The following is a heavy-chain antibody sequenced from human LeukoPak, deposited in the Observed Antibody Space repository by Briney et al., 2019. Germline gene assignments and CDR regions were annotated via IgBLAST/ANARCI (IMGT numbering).Heavy chain of an antibody. CDR2: ISYSGNS. CDR3: ARVFGGLFDAFDI. Sequence: PSQTLSLTCTVSGGSISRGDYYWSWIRQSPGKGLEWIGYISYSGNSYHNPPLMSRVTISVDPSNSQFSLKLTSVTAADTAVYYCARVFGGLFDAFDIWGPGTMVTVSS. V-gene: IGHV4-30-4*01. D-gene: IGHD3-10*02. J-gene: IGHJ3*02. CDR1: GGSISRGDYY.